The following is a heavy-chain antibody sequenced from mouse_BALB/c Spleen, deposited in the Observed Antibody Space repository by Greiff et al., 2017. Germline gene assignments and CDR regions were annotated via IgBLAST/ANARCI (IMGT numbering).Heavy chain of an antibody. Sequence: EVQLVESGAELVKPGASVKLSCTASGFNIKDTYMHWVKQRPEQGLEWIGRIDPANGNTKYDPKFQGKATITADTSSNTAYLQLSSLTSEDTAVYYCARSGYGNSFAYWGQGTLVTVSA. D-gene: IGHD2-1*01. CDR2: IDPANGNT. V-gene: IGHV14-3*02. J-gene: IGHJ3*01. CDR1: GFNIKDTY. CDR3: ARSGYGNSFAY.